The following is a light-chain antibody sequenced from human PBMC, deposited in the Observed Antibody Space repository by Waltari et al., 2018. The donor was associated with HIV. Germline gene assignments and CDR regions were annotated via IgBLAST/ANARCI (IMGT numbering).Light chain of an antibody. V-gene: IGLV2-14*03. CDR2: GYS. CDR1: SDDVGLYNF. Sequence: QSALTQPASISASPGQTISISCRGTSDDVGLYNFVSWYRQKSGTAPQLILYGYSTRPSGGDSRFTGSKSGNTASLTISGLLTEDEAEYYCSSYTVSHTLVFGGGTKLTVL. J-gene: IGLJ3*02. CDR3: SSYTVSHTLV.